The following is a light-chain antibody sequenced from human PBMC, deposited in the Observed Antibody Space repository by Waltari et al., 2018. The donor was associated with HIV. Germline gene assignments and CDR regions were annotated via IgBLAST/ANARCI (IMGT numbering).Light chain of an antibody. CDR3: QQYGSSSDT. CDR2: GAS. Sequence: DIVLTQYPGTLSLSPGERATLSCRASQSASSNYLAWYQQKPGQAPRILIYGASNRATGISDRFSGSGSGTDFTLTISRLEPEDFAVYYCQQYGSSSDTFGGGTKVEIK. J-gene: IGKJ4*01. CDR1: QSASSNY. V-gene: IGKV3-20*01.